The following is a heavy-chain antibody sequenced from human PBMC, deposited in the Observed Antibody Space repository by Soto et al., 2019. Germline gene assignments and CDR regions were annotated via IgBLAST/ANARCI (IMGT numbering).Heavy chain of an antibody. Sequence: QGHLVQSEAEVKKSGASVKVSCKASGYTFTRYGISWVRQAPGQGLEWMGWISGYNGDTNYAQKFQGRVSMTIDTHXXTAYMELRSLTSDDTAVYYCAKNGQPPYYYYGLDVWGQGTKVTVSS. CDR3: AKNGQPPYYYYGLDV. CDR2: ISGYNGDT. J-gene: IGHJ6*02. V-gene: IGHV1-18*01. CDR1: GYTFTRYG. D-gene: IGHD2-8*01.